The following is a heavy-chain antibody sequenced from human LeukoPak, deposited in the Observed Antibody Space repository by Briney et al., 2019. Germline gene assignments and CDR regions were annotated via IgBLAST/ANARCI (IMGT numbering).Heavy chain of an antibody. CDR1: GFTFSRYG. J-gene: IGHJ6*03. Sequence: PGGSLRLSWAASGFTFSRYGMHWVRQAPGKGLEWVTAISYDGSNKYYADSVKGRFTISRDYSKKTLYVQMNSLRAEDTAVYYCAKEGYSRGYYSYYYMDVWGKGTTVTVSS. CDR2: ISYDGSNK. V-gene: IGHV3-30*04. CDR3: AKEGYSRGYYSYYYMDV. D-gene: IGHD6-13*01.